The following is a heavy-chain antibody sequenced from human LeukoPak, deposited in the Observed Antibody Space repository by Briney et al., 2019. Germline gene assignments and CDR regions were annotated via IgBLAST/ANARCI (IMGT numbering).Heavy chain of an antibody. CDR3: VRGGSSWGYMDV. Sequence: PGGSLRLSCAASGFTFSPYAMSWVRQAPGKGLEWVSSIGASHTAFYADSVKGRFTISRDNAKNSLDLQMNSLRADDTAVYYCVRGGSSWGYMDVWGKGTTVTVSS. CDR2: IGASHTA. CDR1: GFTFSPYA. V-gene: IGHV3-69-1*01. J-gene: IGHJ6*03. D-gene: IGHD6-13*01.